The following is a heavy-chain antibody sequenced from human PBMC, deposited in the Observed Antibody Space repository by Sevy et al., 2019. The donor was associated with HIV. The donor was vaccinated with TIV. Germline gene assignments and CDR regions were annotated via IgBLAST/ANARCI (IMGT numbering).Heavy chain of an antibody. D-gene: IGHD3-22*01. CDR3: ARFYDSSGGWFDP. V-gene: IGHV4-31*03. Sequence: SETLSLTCSVSGGSISSGGFFWSWIRQHPGKDLEWIGYIYYGGGTYYNPSLKSRSMISVDTSKNQFSLKVNSVTVADTAVYYCARFYDSSGGWFDPWGQGMLVTVSS. CDR1: GGSISSGGFF. J-gene: IGHJ5*02. CDR2: IYYGGGT.